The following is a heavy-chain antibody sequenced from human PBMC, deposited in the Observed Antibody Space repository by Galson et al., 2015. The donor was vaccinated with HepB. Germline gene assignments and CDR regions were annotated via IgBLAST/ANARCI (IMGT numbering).Heavy chain of an antibody. D-gene: IGHD6-19*01. J-gene: IGHJ4*02. CDR2: ISPSGDMS. CDR3: AKLQPRYKSGWYSSAWGVIDS. CDR1: GFTFDYYA. V-gene: IGHV3-23*01. Sequence: SLRLSCAPSGFTFDYYAMTWVRQAPGKGLEWVSGISPSGDMSFIADYVRGRFTISRDNARKTLYLHMRSLRAEDTAVYYCAKLQPRYKSGWYSSAWGVIDSWGQGTLVTVSS.